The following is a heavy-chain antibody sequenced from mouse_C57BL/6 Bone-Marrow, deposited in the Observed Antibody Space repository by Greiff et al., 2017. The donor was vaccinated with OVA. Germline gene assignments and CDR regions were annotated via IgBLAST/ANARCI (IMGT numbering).Heavy chain of an antibody. CDR2: INPNYGTT. CDR1: GYSFTDYN. D-gene: IGHD1-1*01. CDR3: AVNYGSSYRYFDV. J-gene: IGHJ1*03. V-gene: IGHV1-39*01. Sequence: EVQLQQSGPELVKPGASVKISCKASGYSFTDYNMNWVKQSNGKSLEWIGLINPNYGTTSYNQKFKGKATLTVDQSSSTAYMQLNSLTSEDSAVYYCAVNYGSSYRYFDVWGTGTTVTVSS.